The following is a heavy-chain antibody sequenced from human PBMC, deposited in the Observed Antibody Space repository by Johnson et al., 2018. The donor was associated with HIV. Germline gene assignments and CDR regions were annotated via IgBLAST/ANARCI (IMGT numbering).Heavy chain of an antibody. V-gene: IGHV3-30*03. J-gene: IGHJ3*02. Sequence: QVQLVESGGGLVQPGGSLRLSCAASGFTVSSNYMSWVRQAPGKGMDWVAFISYAGSDKYYADSVKGRLPISRDNSKNTLYLQMNSRRAEDTAVYYCAREEGTDILTRGDAFDIWGQGTMVTVSS. CDR1: GFTVSSNY. CDR2: ISYAGSDK. D-gene: IGHD3-9*01. CDR3: AREEGTDILTRGDAFDI.